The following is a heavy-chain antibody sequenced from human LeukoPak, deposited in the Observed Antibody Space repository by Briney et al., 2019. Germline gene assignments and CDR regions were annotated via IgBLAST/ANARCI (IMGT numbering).Heavy chain of an antibody. D-gene: IGHD3-10*01. J-gene: IGHJ4*02. V-gene: IGHV3-23*01. Sequence: PGGSLRLSCAVSGFTFSNYGMSWVRQAPGKGLEWVSGIYGSGGRTYYADSVKGRFTISRDNSRSTLYLQMNSLRPEDTAIYYCAREGYYGSGSPPSLYFDYWGQGTLVTVSS. CDR3: AREGYYGSGSPPSLYFDY. CDR1: GFTFSNYG. CDR2: IYGSGGRT.